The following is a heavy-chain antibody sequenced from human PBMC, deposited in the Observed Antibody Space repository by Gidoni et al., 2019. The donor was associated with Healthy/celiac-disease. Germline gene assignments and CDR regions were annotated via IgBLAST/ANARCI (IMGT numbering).Heavy chain of an antibody. CDR2: INHSGST. J-gene: IGHJ4*02. CDR1: GGSCSGYY. V-gene: IGHV4-34*01. CDR3: ARSGVLWFGESLPFDY. D-gene: IGHD3-10*01. Sequence: QVQLQQWGAGLLKPSETLSLTCAVYGGSCSGYYWCWLRQPPGKGLEWNGEINHSGSTNYNPSLKSRVTRSVDTSKNQFSLKLSSVTAANTAVYYCARSGVLWFGESLPFDYWGQGTLVTVSS.